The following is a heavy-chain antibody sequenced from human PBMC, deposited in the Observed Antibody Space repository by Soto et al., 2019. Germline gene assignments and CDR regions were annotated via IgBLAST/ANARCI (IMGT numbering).Heavy chain of an antibody. CDR3: ARAPLYGDYVLDY. D-gene: IGHD4-17*01. J-gene: IGHJ4*02. CDR2: INHSGST. Sequence: PSETLSLTCAVYGGSFSGYYWSWIRQPPGKGLEWIGEINHSGSTNYNPSLKSRVTISVDTSKNQFSLKLSSVTAADTAVYYCARAPLYGDYVLDYWGQGTLVTVSS. CDR1: GGSFSGYY. V-gene: IGHV4-34*01.